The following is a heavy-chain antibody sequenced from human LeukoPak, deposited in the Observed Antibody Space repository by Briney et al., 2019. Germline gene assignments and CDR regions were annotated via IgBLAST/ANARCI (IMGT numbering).Heavy chain of an antibody. CDR3: AREVKFEYSSSSGYFDY. CDR2: INPNSGGT. Sequence: ASVKVSCKASGYTFTGYYMHWVRQAPGQGLEWMGWINPNSGGTNYAQKFQGRVTMTRDTSISTAYMELSSLRSEDTAVYYCAREVKFEYSSSSGYFDYWGQGTLVTVSS. D-gene: IGHD6-6*01. V-gene: IGHV1-2*02. J-gene: IGHJ4*02. CDR1: GYTFTGYY.